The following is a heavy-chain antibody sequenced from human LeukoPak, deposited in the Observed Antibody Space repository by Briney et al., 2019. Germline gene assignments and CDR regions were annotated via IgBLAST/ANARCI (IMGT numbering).Heavy chain of an antibody. CDR2: ISSNGGST. V-gene: IGHV3-64*01. CDR1: GFTFSSYA. Sequence: GGSLRLSCAASGFTFSSYAMHWVRQAPGKGLEYVSAISSNGGSTYYANSVKGRLTISRDNSKNTLYLQMGSLRAEDMAVYYCARGGRYSSSYNWFDPWGQGTLVTVSS. D-gene: IGHD6-13*01. CDR3: ARGGRYSSSYNWFDP. J-gene: IGHJ5*02.